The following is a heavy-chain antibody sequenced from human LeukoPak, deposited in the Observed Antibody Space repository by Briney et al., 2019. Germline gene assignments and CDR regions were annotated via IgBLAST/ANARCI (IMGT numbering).Heavy chain of an antibody. V-gene: IGHV3-23*01. CDR2: ISGSGGST. CDR3: AKDTRGFRELLRLGAFDI. Sequence: GGSLRLSCAASGFTFSRYAMSWVRQAPGKGLEWVSAISGSGGSTYYADSVKGRFTISRDNSKNTLYLQMNSLRAEDTAVYYCAKDTRGFRELLRLGAFDIWGQGTMVTVSS. D-gene: IGHD3-10*01. CDR1: GFTFSRYA. J-gene: IGHJ3*02.